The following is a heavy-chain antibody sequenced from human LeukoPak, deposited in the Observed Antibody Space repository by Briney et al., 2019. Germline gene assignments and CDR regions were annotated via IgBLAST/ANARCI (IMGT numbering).Heavy chain of an antibody. CDR2: INHSGST. CDR3: ARVGYSYVINDCSRTGLGAYPTKYYYHMDV. V-gene: IGHV4-34*01. J-gene: IGHJ6*03. D-gene: IGHD5-18*01. CDR1: GGSFSGYY. Sequence: SETLSLTCAVYGGSFSGYYWSWIRQPPGKGLEWIGEINHSGSTDYNPSLKSRVTISGDTSKNQFSLKLSSVTAADTAVYFCARVGYSYVINDCSRTGLGAYPTKYYYHMDVWGKGTTVTVSS.